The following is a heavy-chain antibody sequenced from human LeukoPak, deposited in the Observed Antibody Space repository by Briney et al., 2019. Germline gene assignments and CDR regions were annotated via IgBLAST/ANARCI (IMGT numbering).Heavy chain of an antibody. Sequence: ASVKVSCKASGYTLTSYGISWVRQAPGQGLEWMGWISAYNGNTNYAQKLQGRVTMTTDTSTSTAYMELRSLRSDDTAVYYCAKEIYYGDSLYSQHWGQGTLVTVSS. J-gene: IGHJ1*01. D-gene: IGHD4-17*01. CDR2: ISAYNGNT. V-gene: IGHV1-18*01. CDR1: GYTLTSYG. CDR3: AKEIYYGDSLYSQH.